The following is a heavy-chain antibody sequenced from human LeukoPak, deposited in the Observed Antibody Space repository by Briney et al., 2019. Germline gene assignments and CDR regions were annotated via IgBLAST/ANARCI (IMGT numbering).Heavy chain of an antibody. J-gene: IGHJ3*01. CDR2: VTPYSFNT. D-gene: IGHD1-14*01. Sequence: ASVKVSCKASGYTFTSYGISWVRQAPGQGLEWLGWVTPYSFNTNSAQKFQGRVTMTTDTSTSTAYMELRSLTSDDTAIYYCARKGGPRINAFDFWGQGTMVTVSS. CDR3: ARKGGPRINAFDF. V-gene: IGHV1-18*01. CDR1: GYTFTSYG.